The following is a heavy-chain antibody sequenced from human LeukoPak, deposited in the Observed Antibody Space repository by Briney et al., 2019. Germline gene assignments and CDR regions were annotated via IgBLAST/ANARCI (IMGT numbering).Heavy chain of an antibody. CDR1: GYTFTGYY. D-gene: IGHD1-26*01. Sequence: WASVKVSCKASGYTFTGYYMHWVRQAPGQGLEWMGWINPNSGGTNYAQKFQGRVTMTRDTSISTAYMELSRLRSDDTAVYYCARTSSLSGSYVVDWFDPWGQGTLVTVSS. V-gene: IGHV1-2*02. CDR3: ARTSSLSGSYVVDWFDP. J-gene: IGHJ5*02. CDR2: INPNSGGT.